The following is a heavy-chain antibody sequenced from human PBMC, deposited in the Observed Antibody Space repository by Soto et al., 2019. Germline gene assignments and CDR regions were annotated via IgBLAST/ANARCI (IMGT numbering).Heavy chain of an antibody. Sequence: QVQLVESGGGVVQPGRSLRLSCAASGFTFSSYGMHWVRQAPGKGLEWVAVISYDGSNKYYADSVKGRFTIYRDNSKNTLYLQMNSLRAEDTAVYYCAKDVRQGSYLDYWGQGTLVTVSS. D-gene: IGHD3-10*01. CDR3: AKDVRQGSYLDY. J-gene: IGHJ4*02. V-gene: IGHV3-30*18. CDR2: ISYDGSNK. CDR1: GFTFSSYG.